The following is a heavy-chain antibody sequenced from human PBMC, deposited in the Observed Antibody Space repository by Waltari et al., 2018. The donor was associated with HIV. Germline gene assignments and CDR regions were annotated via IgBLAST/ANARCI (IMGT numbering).Heavy chain of an antibody. Sequence: EVQLVQSGGGAVSPEESLRLSCVVSETLVGDNYMSWVRQTPGKGLRCVAVMYSDVTTYYADSVKFLFVVSRDKAKNMLCLQLDYPRGPDSAIYFCVRGVRDFAPWGQGALVSVS. D-gene: IGHD2-21*01. V-gene: IGHV3-53*02. CDR1: ETLVGDNY. J-gene: IGHJ5*02. CDR2: MYSDVTT. CDR3: VRGVRDFAP.